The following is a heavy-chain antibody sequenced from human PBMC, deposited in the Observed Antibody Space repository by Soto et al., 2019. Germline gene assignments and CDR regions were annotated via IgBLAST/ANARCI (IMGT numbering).Heavy chain of an antibody. Sequence: ASVKVSCKASGYTFTSYGVNWVRQAPGQGLEWMGWIRSYNNSTNYAQKLQGRVTMTTDTSTNTAYMELRSLRSDDTAVYYCARHGNADDYWGQGTLVTLSS. CDR1: GYTFTSYG. V-gene: IGHV1-18*01. J-gene: IGHJ4*02. CDR3: ARHGNADDY. CDR2: IRSYNNST.